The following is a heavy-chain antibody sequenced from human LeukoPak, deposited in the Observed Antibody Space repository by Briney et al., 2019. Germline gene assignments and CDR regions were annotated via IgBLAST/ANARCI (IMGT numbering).Heavy chain of an antibody. CDR1: GFTFSTYA. CDR3: AKVRGRVVAPDFGYYFDS. J-gene: IGHJ4*02. CDR2: ISDSGGVT. V-gene: IGHV3-23*01. Sequence: PGGSPRLSCAASGFTFSTYAMSWVRQAPGKGLEGVSAISDSGGVTSYADSVRGRFTISRDSSRNTLFLQMNSLRADDTAVYYCAKVRGRVVAPDFGYYFDSWGQGALVIVSS. D-gene: IGHD2-15*01.